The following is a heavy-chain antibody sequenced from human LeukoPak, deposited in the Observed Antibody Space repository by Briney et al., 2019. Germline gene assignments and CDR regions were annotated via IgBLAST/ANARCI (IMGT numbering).Heavy chain of an antibody. J-gene: IGHJ6*03. Sequence: PSETLSLTCTVSGGSISSGDYYWSWIRQPPGKGLEWIGYIYYSGSTYYNPSLKSRVTISVDTSKNQFSLKLSSVTAADTAVYYCARVGWDIVAYYYYYMDVWGKGTTVTVSS. CDR1: GGSISSGDYY. D-gene: IGHD5-12*01. CDR2: IYYSGST. V-gene: IGHV4-30-4*08. CDR3: ARVGWDIVAYYYYYMDV.